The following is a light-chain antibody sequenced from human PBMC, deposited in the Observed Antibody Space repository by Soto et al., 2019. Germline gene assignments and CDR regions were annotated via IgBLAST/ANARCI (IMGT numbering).Light chain of an antibody. V-gene: IGKV1-5*03. J-gene: IGKJ4*01. CDR3: QQYNSYSPLT. CDR1: QSISTW. CDR2: KAS. Sequence: DIQMTHSPSTLSASVGYIVTITFRSNQSISTWLALYQQKPGKAPNLLIYKASRLETGVPSRFSGSGSGTEFTLTISFLQPDDFATYYCQQYNSYSPLTFGGGTKVDIK.